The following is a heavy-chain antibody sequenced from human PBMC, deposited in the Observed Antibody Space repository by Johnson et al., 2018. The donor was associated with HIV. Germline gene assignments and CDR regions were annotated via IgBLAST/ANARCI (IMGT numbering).Heavy chain of an antibody. V-gene: IGHV3-30-3*01. CDR1: GFTFSSYA. D-gene: IGHD3-16*01. Sequence: QVQLVESGGGLVKPGGSLRLSCAASGFTFSSYAMHWVRQAPGKGLEWVAVISYDGSNKYYADSVKGLFTISRDNSKNTLYLQMNSLRAEDTAVYYCARGGKIVMAAFDIWGQGTMVTVSS. CDR3: ARGGKIVMAAFDI. CDR2: ISYDGSNK. J-gene: IGHJ3*02.